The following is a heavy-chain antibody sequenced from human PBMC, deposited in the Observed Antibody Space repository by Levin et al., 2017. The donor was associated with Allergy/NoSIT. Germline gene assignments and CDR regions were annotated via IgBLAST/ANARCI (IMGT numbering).Heavy chain of an antibody. CDR2: INWNGGST. D-gene: IGHD4-23*01. CDR3: ARVIYGGNGYYFDY. V-gene: IGHV3-20*04. CDR1: GFTFDDYG. Sequence: GESLKISCAASGFTFDDYGMSWVHQAPGKGLEWVSGINWNGGSTGYADSVKGRFTISRDNAKNSLYLQMNSLRAEDTALYYCARVIYGGNGYYFDYWGQGTLVTVSS. J-gene: IGHJ4*02.